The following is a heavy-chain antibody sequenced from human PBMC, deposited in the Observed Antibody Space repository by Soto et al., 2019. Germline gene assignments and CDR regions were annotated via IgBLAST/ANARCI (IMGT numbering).Heavy chain of an antibody. CDR1: GFMFSNYG. Sequence: PGGSLRLSCAGSGFMFSNYGIHWGRRAPGKGLEWVAFISYDGGETFYADSVKGRFTISRDNSERTLFLHMRSLKKEDTAVYYCAITNVADASFDYWGQGTLVTVSS. CDR2: ISYDGGET. CDR3: AITNVADASFDY. V-gene: IGHV3-30*03. D-gene: IGHD2-8*01. J-gene: IGHJ4*02.